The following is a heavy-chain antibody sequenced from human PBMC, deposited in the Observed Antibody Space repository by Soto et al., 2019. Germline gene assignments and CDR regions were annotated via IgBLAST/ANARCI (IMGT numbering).Heavy chain of an antibody. V-gene: IGHV3-23*01. J-gene: IGHJ4*02. CDR3: AKGPLLYDDYDVGFDY. Sequence: GGSLRLSCAASGFTFNSYAMSWVRQAPGKGLEWVSSISGSGGSTYYADSVKGRFTISRDNSKNTVYLQMNSLRAEDTAVYYCAKGPLLYDDYDVGFDYWGQGTLVTVSS. D-gene: IGHD4-17*01. CDR2: ISGSGGST. CDR1: GFTFNSYA.